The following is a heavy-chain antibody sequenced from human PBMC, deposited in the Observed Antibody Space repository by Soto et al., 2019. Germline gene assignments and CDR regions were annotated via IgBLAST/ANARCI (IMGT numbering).Heavy chain of an antibody. V-gene: IGHV4-4*02. Sequence: QVQLQESGPGLVKPSGTLSLPCAVSGGSISSSNWWSWVRQPPGKGLEWIGEIYHSGSTNYNPSLKSRVTISVDKSKNQVSLKRSAVTAADTAVYYCARAKREMVRGTLIDYGGQGTLVTVSS. CDR2: IYHSGST. D-gene: IGHD3-10*01. J-gene: IGHJ4*02. CDR3: ARAKREMVRGTLIDY. CDR1: GGSISSSNW.